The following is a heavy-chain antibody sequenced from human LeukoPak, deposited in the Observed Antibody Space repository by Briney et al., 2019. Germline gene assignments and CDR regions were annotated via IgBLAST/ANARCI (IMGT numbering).Heavy chain of an antibody. CDR3: AKSYYYDSAIFDY. V-gene: IGHV3-48*01. D-gene: IGHD3-22*01. CDR2: ISSSSSTI. J-gene: IGHJ4*02. Sequence: GGSLRLSCAASGFTFSSYSMNWVRQAPGKGLEWVSYISSSSSTIYYADSVKGRFTISRDNAKNSLYLQMNSLRAEDTAVYYCAKSYYYDSAIFDYWGQGTLVTVSS. CDR1: GFTFSSYS.